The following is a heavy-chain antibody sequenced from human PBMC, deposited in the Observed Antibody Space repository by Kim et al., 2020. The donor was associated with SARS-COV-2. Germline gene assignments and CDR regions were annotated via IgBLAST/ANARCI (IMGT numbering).Heavy chain of an antibody. CDR3: ARGPMSYYYYYGMDV. J-gene: IGHJ6*02. CDR2: MNPNSGNT. Sequence: ASVKVSCKASGYTLTSYDINWVRQATGQGLEWMGWMNPNSGNTGYAQKFQGRVTMTRNTSISTAYMELSSLRSEDTAVYYCARGPMSYYYYYGMDVWGQGTTVTVSS. CDR1: GYTLTSYD. V-gene: IGHV1-8*01.